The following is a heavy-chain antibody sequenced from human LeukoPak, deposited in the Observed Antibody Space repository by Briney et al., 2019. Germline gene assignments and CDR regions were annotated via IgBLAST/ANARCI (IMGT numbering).Heavy chain of an antibody. Sequence: GGSLRLSCAASGFTFSSYSMNWVRQAPGKGLEWVSSISSSSSYIYYADSVKGRFTISRDNAKNSLYLQMNSLRAEDTAVYYCAREDSHYYGSGSYPFDYWGQGTLVTVSS. CDR1: GFTFSSYS. V-gene: IGHV3-21*01. D-gene: IGHD3-10*01. J-gene: IGHJ4*02. CDR2: ISSSSSYI. CDR3: AREDSHYYGSGSYPFDY.